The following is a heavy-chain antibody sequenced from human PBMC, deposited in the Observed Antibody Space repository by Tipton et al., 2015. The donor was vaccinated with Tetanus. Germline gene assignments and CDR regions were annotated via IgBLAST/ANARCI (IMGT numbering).Heavy chain of an antibody. D-gene: IGHD4-11*01. CDR2: INPNSGGT. CDR3: ARDREDDYSNFDY. J-gene: IGHJ4*02. V-gene: IGHV1-2*02. CDR1: GYTFTGYY. Sequence: QSGAEVKKPGASVKVSCKASGYTFTGYYVHWVRQAPGQGLEWMGWINPNSGGTNYAQKFQGRVTMTRDTSISTAYMELSRLRSDDTAVYYCARDREDDYSNFDYWGQGTLVTVSS.